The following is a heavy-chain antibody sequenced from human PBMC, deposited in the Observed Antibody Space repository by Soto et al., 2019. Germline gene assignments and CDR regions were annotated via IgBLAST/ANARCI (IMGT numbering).Heavy chain of an antibody. CDR3: ARQLLLDYYGSGGYYYYGMDV. Sequence: EVQLVQSGAEVKKPGESLRISCKGSGYSFTSYWISWVRQMPGKGLEWMGRIDPSDSYTNYSPSFQGHVTISADKSISTAYLQWSSLKASDTAMYYCARQLLLDYYGSGGYYYYGMDVWGQGTTVTVSS. J-gene: IGHJ6*02. V-gene: IGHV5-10-1*03. CDR1: GYSFTSYW. CDR2: IDPSDSYT. D-gene: IGHD3-10*01.